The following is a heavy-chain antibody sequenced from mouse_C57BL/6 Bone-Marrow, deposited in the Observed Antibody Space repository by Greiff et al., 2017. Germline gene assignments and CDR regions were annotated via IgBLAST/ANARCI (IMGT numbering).Heavy chain of an antibody. CDR1: GFTFSSYA. CDR2: ISSGGDYI. D-gene: IGHD1-1*01. CDR3: TRGFTTVVAYYFDY. J-gene: IGHJ2*01. V-gene: IGHV5S21*01. Sequence: EVMLVESGEGLVKPGGSLKLSCAASGFTFSSYAMSWVRQTPEKRLEWVAYISSGGDYIYYADTVKGRFTISRDNARNTLYLQMSSLKSEDTAMYYCTRGFTTVVAYYFDYWGQGTTLTVSS.